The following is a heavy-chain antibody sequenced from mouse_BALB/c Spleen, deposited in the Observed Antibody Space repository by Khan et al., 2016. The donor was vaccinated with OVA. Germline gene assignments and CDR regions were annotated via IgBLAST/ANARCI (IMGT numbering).Heavy chain of an antibody. CDR3: TRSGYGSFTY. V-gene: IGHV1S81*02. D-gene: IGHD2-2*01. CDR2: INPNNGDA. CDR1: GYTFNSYY. J-gene: IGHJ3*01. Sequence: QVQLKQSGAELVKPGASVKLSCKASGYTFNSYYMYWVKQRPGQGLEWIGEINPNNGDANFNEKFKNKATLTVDKSSNTAFMQLSSLTSEDSEVYYCTRSGYGSFTYWGQGTLVTVSA.